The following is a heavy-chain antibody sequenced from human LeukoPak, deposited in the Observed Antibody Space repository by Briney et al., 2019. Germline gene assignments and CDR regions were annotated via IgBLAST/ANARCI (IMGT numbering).Heavy chain of an antibody. D-gene: IGHD3-10*01. V-gene: IGHV3-48*01. CDR3: ARSAVRGVACDY. CDR2: ISTSSRST. J-gene: IGHJ4*02. Sequence: GGSLRLSCTASGFTFSGFSMHWVRQAPGKGLEWLSYISTSSRSTYYADSVKGRFTISRDNAKNTLFLDMHSLRPGDSAVYYCARSAVRGVACDYWGQGTLLTVSS. CDR1: GFTFSGFS.